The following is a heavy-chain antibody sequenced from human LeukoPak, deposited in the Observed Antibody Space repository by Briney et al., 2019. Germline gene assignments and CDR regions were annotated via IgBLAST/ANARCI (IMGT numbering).Heavy chain of an antibody. J-gene: IGHJ6*02. CDR3: ARELLEWLFGGYDMDV. CDR2: MNPNSGNT. V-gene: IGHV1-8*01. D-gene: IGHD3-3*01. CDR1: GYTFTSYD. Sequence: SVKVSCKASGYTFTSYDINWVRQATGQGLEWMGWMNPNSGNTGYAQKFQGRVTMTRNTSISTAYMELSSLRSEDTAVYYCARELLEWLFGGYDMDVWGQGTTVTVSS.